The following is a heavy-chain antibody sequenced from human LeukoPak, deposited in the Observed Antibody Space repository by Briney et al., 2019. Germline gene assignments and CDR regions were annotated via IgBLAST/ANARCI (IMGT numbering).Heavy chain of an antibody. V-gene: IGHV4-34*01. D-gene: IGHD1-14*01. CDR1: GGSFSGYY. J-gene: IGHJ4*02. CDR3: ARGPYRGFDY. CDR2: INHSGST. Sequence: SETLSLTCAVYGGSFSGYYWSWIRQPPGKGVEWIVEINHSGSTNYNPSLKSRVTISVDTSKNQFSLKLSSVTAADTAVYYCARGPYRGFDYWGQGTLVTVSS.